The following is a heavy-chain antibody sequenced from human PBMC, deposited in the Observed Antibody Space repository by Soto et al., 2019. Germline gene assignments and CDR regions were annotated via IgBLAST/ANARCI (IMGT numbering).Heavy chain of an antibody. Sequence: QVQLVQSGAEVKKPGASVKVSCKASGYTFTSYGFSWVRQAPGHGLEWMGWINAQNGDTNYAQKFQGRATLTTDTSTTPAYMDLRNLRSDDTAVYYCARQRHSYYDFSYPNFDYWGQGALVTVSS. CDR2: INAQNGDT. D-gene: IGHD3-3*01. CDR3: ARQRHSYYDFSYPNFDY. CDR1: GYTFTSYG. J-gene: IGHJ4*02. V-gene: IGHV1-18*01.